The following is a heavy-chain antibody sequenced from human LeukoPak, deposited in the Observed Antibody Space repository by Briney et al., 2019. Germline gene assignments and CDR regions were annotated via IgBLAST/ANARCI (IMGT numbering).Heavy chain of an antibody. CDR2: IYHSGST. V-gene: IGHV4-30-2*01. CDR3: ARSGTVVQWRFIDY. J-gene: IGHJ4*02. Sequence: SQTLSLTCAVSGGSISSGGYSWSWIRQPPGKGLEWIGYIYHSGSTYYNPSLKGRVTISVDRSKNQFSLKLSSVTAADTAVYYCARSGTVVQWRFIDYWGQGTLVTVSS. D-gene: IGHD6-19*01. CDR1: GGSISSGGYS.